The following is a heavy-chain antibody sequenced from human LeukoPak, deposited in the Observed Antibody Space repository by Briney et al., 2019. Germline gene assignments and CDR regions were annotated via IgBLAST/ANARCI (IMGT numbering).Heavy chain of an antibody. CDR1: GGSISSGSYY. V-gene: IGHV4-61*02. CDR3: ARDYYDSSGYGGGNWFDP. D-gene: IGHD3-22*01. CDR2: IYTSGIT. J-gene: IGHJ5*02. Sequence: SETLSLXCTVSGGSISSGSYYWSWIRQPAGKGREWIGRIYTSGITNYNPSLKSRVTISVATSKNQFSLKLSSVTAADTAVYYCARDYYDSSGYGGGNWFDPWGQGTLVTVSS.